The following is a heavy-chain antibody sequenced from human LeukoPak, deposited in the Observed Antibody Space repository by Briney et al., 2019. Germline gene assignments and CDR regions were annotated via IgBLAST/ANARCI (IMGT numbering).Heavy chain of an antibody. CDR2: INARGDT. CDR3: ARHPSYYKIGGLDF. Sequence: SETLSLTCAVYGWSFNDYYWNWIRQPPGKGLEWIGEINARGDTNYNPSLKSRVTISVDTSKNQFSLKLSSVTAADTAVYYCARHPSYYKIGGLDFWGRGTLVTVSS. D-gene: IGHD2-15*01. J-gene: IGHJ2*01. CDR1: GWSFNDYY. V-gene: IGHV4-34*01.